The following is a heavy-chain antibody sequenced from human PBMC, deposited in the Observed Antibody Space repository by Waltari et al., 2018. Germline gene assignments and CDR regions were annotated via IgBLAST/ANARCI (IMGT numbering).Heavy chain of an antibody. CDR1: GGSISSYS. CDR3: ARGGDSGWPFFDY. Sequence: QVQLQESGPGLVKPSETLSLTCTVSGGSISSYSGSWIRQPPGKGLEWIGYIYYSGSTNYNPSLKSRVTISVDTSKNQFSLKLSSVTAADTAVYYCARGGDSGWPFFDYWGQGTLVTVSS. CDR2: IYYSGST. V-gene: IGHV4-59*01. J-gene: IGHJ4*02. D-gene: IGHD5-12*01.